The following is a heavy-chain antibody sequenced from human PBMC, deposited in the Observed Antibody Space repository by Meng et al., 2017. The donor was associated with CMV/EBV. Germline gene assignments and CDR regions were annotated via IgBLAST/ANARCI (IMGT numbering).Heavy chain of an antibody. Sequence: QGPLPPWGAGLLKPSETLSLTCAVYGGSFSGYYWSWIRQPPGKGLEWIGEINHSGSTNYNPSLKSRVTISVDTSKNQFSLKLSSVTAADTAVYYCARGGIAAAGPFDYWGQGTLVTVSS. CDR2: INHSGST. CDR3: ARGGIAAAGPFDY. D-gene: IGHD6-13*01. J-gene: IGHJ4*02. V-gene: IGHV4-34*01. CDR1: GGSFSGYY.